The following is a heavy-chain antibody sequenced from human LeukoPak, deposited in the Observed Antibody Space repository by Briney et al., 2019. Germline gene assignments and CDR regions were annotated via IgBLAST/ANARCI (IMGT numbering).Heavy chain of an antibody. CDR1: GFTFSTYG. D-gene: IGHD1-26*01. CDR2: IWYDGNNK. Sequence: PGGSLRLPCAASGFTFSTYGMHWVRQAPGKGLEWVAVIWYDGNNKYYGDSVRGRFTISRDTSKNTLYLQMNSLRVEDTAVYYCVKPRGPYSWRSPPEYWGQGTLVTVSS. V-gene: IGHV3-33*06. J-gene: IGHJ4*02. CDR3: VKPRGPYSWRSPPEY.